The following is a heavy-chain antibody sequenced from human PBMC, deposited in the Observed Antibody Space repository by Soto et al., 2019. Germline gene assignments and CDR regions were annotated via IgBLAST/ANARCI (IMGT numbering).Heavy chain of an antibody. J-gene: IGHJ4*02. CDR2: IIPIFGTA. CDR3: ATCPYYDFWSGYSSVSYYFDY. V-gene: IGHV1-69*06. Sequence: GASVRVSCKACGGTFSSYYISWVRQAPGQGLEWMGGIIPIFGTANYAQKFQGRVTITADKSTSTAYMELSSLRSEDTAVYYCATCPYYDFWSGYSSVSYYFDYWGQGTLVTVS. D-gene: IGHD3-3*01. CDR1: GGTFSSYY.